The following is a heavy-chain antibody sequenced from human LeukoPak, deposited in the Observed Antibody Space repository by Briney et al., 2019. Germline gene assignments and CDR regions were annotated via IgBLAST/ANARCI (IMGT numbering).Heavy chain of an antibody. CDR1: GGSMSSYY. D-gene: IGHD5-24*01. J-gene: IGHJ4*02. Sequence: SETLSLTCTVSGGSMSSYYWSWIRQPPGKGLEWIGYIYYSGSTNYNPSLRSRVTISVGTSKNQFSLKLSSVTAADTAVYYCARGRLQWYYFDYWGQGTLVTVSS. CDR2: IYYSGST. CDR3: ARGRLQWYYFDY. V-gene: IGHV4-59*08.